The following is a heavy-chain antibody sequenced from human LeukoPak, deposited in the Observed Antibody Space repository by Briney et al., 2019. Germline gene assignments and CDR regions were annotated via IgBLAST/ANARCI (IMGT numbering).Heavy chain of an antibody. D-gene: IGHD2-21*01. Sequence: GGSLRLSCAASGVTFNGYWMTWVRQAPGKGLEWVANINKNGSTKYYVDSVKGRFTISRDSAKNSLYLQMNSLGAEDTAVYYCARDGVAQIVDFDCGGQGSLV. CDR2: INKNGSTK. CDR1: GVTFNGYW. V-gene: IGHV3-7*01. CDR3: ARDGVAQIVDFDC. J-gene: IGHJ4*02.